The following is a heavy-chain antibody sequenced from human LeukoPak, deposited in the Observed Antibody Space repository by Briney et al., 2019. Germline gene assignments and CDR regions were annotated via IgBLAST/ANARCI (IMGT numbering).Heavy chain of an antibody. Sequence: SETLSLTCTVSGYSISSGYYWGWIRQPPGKGLEWIGSIYHSGSTYYNPSLKSRVTISVDTSKNQFSLKLSSVTAADTAVYYCARDKDILTGYYIGDAFDIWGQGTMVTVSS. CDR1: GYSISSGYY. CDR2: IYHSGST. V-gene: IGHV4-38-2*02. CDR3: ARDKDILTGYYIGDAFDI. J-gene: IGHJ3*02. D-gene: IGHD3-9*01.